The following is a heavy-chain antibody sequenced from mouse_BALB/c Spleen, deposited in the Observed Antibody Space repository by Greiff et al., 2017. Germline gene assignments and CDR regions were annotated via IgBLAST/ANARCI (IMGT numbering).Heavy chain of an antibody. CDR3: ARRALYYAMDY. J-gene: IGHJ4*01. CDR2: INPNNGGT. Sequence: VQLQQSGPELVKPGASVKIPCKASGYTFTDYNMDWVKQSHGKSLEWIGDINPNNGGTSYNQKFKGKATLTVDKSSSTAYMELRSLTSEDTAVYYCARRALYYAMDYWGQGTSVTVSS. V-gene: IGHV1-18*01. D-gene: IGHD3-3*01. CDR1: GYTFTDYN.